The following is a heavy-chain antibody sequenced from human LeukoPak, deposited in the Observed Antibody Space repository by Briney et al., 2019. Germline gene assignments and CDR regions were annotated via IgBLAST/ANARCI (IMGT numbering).Heavy chain of an antibody. V-gene: IGHV3-48*01. CDR2: ISSSSSTI. CDR3: ARAMWGYCSSTSCSCDY. D-gene: IGHD2-2*01. J-gene: IGHJ4*02. Sequence: GGSLRLSXAASGFTFSSYSMNWVRQAPGKGLEWVSYISSSSSTIYYADSVKGRFTISRDNAKNSLYLQMNSLRAEDTAVYYYARAMWGYCSSTSCSCDYWGQGTLVTVSS. CDR1: GFTFSSYS.